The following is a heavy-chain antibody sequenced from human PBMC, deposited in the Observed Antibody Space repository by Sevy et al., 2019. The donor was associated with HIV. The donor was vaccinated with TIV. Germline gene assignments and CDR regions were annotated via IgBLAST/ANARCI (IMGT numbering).Heavy chain of an antibody. CDR2: ISSSSSYI. CDR3: ARGLLEWLLLNGAPRSFDY. CDR1: GFTFSSYS. V-gene: IGHV3-21*01. D-gene: IGHD3-3*01. J-gene: IGHJ4*02. Sequence: LGGSLRLSCAASGFTFSSYSMNWVRQAPGKGLEWVSSISSSSSYIYYADSVKGRFTISRDNAKNSLYLQMNSLRAEDTAVYYCARGLLEWLLLNGAPRSFDYWGQGTLVTVSS.